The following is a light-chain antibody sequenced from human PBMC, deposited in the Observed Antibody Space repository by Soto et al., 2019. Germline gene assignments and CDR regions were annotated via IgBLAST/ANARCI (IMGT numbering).Light chain of an antibody. CDR2: AAS. J-gene: IGKJ4*01. V-gene: IGKV1-39*01. Sequence: DIHMTQSPSSLSASVGDRVTITCRASQSISSYLNWYQQKPGKAPKLLIYAASSLQSGVPSRFSGSGSGTDFTLTISSLPPEDFETYYCQQANSFPLTFGGGTKVDIK. CDR1: QSISSY. CDR3: QQANSFPLT.